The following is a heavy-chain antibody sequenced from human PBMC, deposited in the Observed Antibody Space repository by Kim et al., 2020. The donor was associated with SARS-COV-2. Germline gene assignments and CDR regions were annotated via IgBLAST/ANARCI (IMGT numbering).Heavy chain of an antibody. CDR3: ARTAAAGKYNWFDP. J-gene: IGHJ5*02. Sequence: AQKFQGRVTNTADEATSTAYMELSSLRSEDTAVYYCARTAAAGKYNWFDPWGQGTLVTVSS. V-gene: IGHV1-69*01. D-gene: IGHD6-13*01.